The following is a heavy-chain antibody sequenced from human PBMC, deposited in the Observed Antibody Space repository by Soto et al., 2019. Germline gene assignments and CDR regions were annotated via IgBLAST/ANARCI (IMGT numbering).Heavy chain of an antibody. Sequence: PGGSLRLSCAASGFTFSSYGMHWVRQAPGKGLEWVAVIWYDGSKKYYADSVKGRFTISRDDSKNTLYLQMNSLRAEDTVVYYCARDIDTSGRYGLFDPWGQGTLVTVSS. CDR2: IWYDGSKK. CDR3: ARDIDTSGRYGLFDP. D-gene: IGHD3-10*01. CDR1: GFTFSSYG. J-gene: IGHJ5*02. V-gene: IGHV3-33*01.